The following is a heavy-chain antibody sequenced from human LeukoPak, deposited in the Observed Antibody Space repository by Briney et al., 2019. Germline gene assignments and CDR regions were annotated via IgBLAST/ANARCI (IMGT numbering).Heavy chain of an antibody. V-gene: IGHV3-74*01. CDR2: INSDGSST. J-gene: IGHJ4*02. Sequence: GGSLRLSCAASGFTFSSYWMYWVRQAPEKGLVWVSRINSDGSSTSHADSVKGRFTISRDNAKNTLYLQMNSLRAEDTAVYYCAREGGYSHAFDYWGQGTLVTVSS. D-gene: IGHD3-22*01. CDR3: AREGGYSHAFDY. CDR1: GFTFSSYW.